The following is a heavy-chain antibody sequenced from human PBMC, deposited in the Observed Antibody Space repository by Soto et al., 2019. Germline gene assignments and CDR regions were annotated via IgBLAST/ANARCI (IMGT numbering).Heavy chain of an antibody. Sequence: EVQLLESGGGLVQPGGSLRLSCAASLFTFSSYAMSWVRQAPGKGLEWVSVMSGSGDRIFYADSVKGRFTISRDNSKSMLYLQMNSLRVEDTAIYYCAKDYGAVAEKWGLGTLVTVSS. J-gene: IGHJ4*02. CDR1: LFTFSSYA. V-gene: IGHV3-23*01. CDR2: MSGSGDRI. CDR3: AKDYGAVAEK. D-gene: IGHD6-19*01.